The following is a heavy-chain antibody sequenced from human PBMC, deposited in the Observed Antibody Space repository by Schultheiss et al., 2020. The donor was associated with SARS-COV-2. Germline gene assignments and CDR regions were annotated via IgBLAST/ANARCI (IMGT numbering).Heavy chain of an antibody. V-gene: IGHV3-23*01. D-gene: IGHD3-10*01. J-gene: IGHJ6*02. CDR3: ARAQPPIMVQGVITHYYYYGMDV. CDR1: GFTFSTYA. CDR2: IIGTGSNT. Sequence: GGSLRLSCAASGFTFSTYAMSWVRQAPGKGLEWVSGIIGTGSNTFYADSMKGRFTISRDNSKNTVYLQMNSLRAEDTAVYYCARAQPPIMVQGVITHYYYYGMDVWGQGTTVTVSS.